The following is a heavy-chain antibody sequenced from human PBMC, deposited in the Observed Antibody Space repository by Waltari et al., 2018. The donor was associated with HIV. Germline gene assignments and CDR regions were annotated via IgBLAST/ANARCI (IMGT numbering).Heavy chain of an antibody. V-gene: IGHV3-7*01. J-gene: IGHJ5*02. CDR3: AKYSGSYWGAHNWFDP. Sequence: EVQLVESGGGLVQPGGYLRLSCAASGFTFSIDCMSWLRQAPGKGWEWVANIKQDGSEKLYAESVRGRFTIARDNTKNSLYLQMNSLRAEDTAVYYCAKYSGSYWGAHNWFDPWGQGTLVTVSS. CDR2: IKQDGSEK. CDR1: GFTFSIDC. D-gene: IGHD1-26*01.